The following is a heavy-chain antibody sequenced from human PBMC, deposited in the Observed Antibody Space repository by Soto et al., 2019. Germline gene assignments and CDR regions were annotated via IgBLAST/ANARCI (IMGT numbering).Heavy chain of an antibody. J-gene: IGHJ4*02. V-gene: IGHV1-69*02. CDR3: ARSAAGSLARWIDY. CDR2: IIPILGIA. D-gene: IGHD6-13*01. CDR1: GGTFSSYT. Sequence: QVQLVQSGAEVKKPGSSVKVSCKASGGTFSSYTISWVRQAPGQGLEWMGRIIPILGIANYAQKFQGRVTITADKSTSTAYMELSSLRSEDTAVYYCARSAAGSLARWIDYWGQGTLVTVSS.